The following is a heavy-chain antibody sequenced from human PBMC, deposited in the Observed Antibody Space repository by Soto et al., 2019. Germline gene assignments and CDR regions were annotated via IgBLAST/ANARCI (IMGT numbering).Heavy chain of an antibody. D-gene: IGHD3-22*01. CDR3: AKETHSSGYGSYFDY. CDR2: ISKDGSTK. CDR1: GFTFSSYG. Sequence: GGSLRLSCAASGFTFSSYGMHWVRQAPGKGLEWVAVISKDGSTKYDADSVKGRFTISRDNSKNTLYLQMNSLRAEDTAVYYCAKETHSSGYGSYFDYWGQGTLVTV. V-gene: IGHV3-30*18. J-gene: IGHJ4*02.